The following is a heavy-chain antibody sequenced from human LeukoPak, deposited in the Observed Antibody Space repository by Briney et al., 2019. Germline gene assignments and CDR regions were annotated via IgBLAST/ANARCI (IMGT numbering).Heavy chain of an antibody. D-gene: IGHD2-21*02. V-gene: IGHV2-5*02. J-gene: IGHJ3*01. CDR2: IYWDDDK. CDR1: GFSLSNSVG. Sequence: SGPTLVNPTQTLTLTCTFSGFSLSNSVGVGWIRQPPGKALEWLALIYWDDDKRFSPSLKSRLTITKDTSKNQVVLTMTNMDPVDTATYYCAHNAYCGGDCHFGGAFDFWGQGTMVTVSS. CDR3: AHNAYCGGDCHFGGAFDF.